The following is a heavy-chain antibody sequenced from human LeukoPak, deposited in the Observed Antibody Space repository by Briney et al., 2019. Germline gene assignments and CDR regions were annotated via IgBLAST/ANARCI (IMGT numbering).Heavy chain of an antibody. CDR3: ARTPRAFRRPLWEFYDILTGYPLFDY. Sequence: GASVKVSCKASGYTFTSYGISWVRQAPGQGLEWMGWISAYNGNTNYAQKLQGRVTMTTDTSTSTSYMELRSLRSDDTAVYYCARTPRAFRRPLWEFYDILTGYPLFDYWGQGTLVTVSS. J-gene: IGHJ4*02. D-gene: IGHD3-9*01. V-gene: IGHV1-18*01. CDR1: GYTFTSYG. CDR2: ISAYNGNT.